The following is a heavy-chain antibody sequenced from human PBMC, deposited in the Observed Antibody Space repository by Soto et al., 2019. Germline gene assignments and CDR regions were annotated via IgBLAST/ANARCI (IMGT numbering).Heavy chain of an antibody. D-gene: IGHD5-18*01. Sequence: PSETLSLTCTVSGGSISSGDYYWSWIRQPPGKGLEWIGYIYYSGSAYYNPSLKSRVTISVDTSKNQFSLKLSSVTAADTAVYYCAREQGYGFDYWGQGTLVTSPQ. CDR2: IYYSGSA. V-gene: IGHV4-30-4*01. CDR3: AREQGYGFDY. J-gene: IGHJ4*02. CDR1: GGSISSGDYY.